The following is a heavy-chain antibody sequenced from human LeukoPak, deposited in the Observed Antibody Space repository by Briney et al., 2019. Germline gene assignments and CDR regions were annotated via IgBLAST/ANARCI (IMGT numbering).Heavy chain of an antibody. CDR1: GGTFSSYA. CDR3: AGARVDNWNDAIDY. D-gene: IGHD1-1*01. Sequence: LVKVSCKASGGTFSSYAISWVRQAPGQGLEWMGGIIPIFGTANYAQKFQGRVTITADKSTSTAYMELSSLRSEDTAVYYCAGARVDNWNDAIDYWGQGTLVTVSS. V-gene: IGHV1-69*06. J-gene: IGHJ4*02. CDR2: IIPIFGTA.